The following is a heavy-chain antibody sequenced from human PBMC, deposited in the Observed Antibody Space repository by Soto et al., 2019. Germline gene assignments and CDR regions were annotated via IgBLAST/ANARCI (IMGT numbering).Heavy chain of an antibody. Sequence: PGGSLRLSCAASGFTFSSYGMHWVRQAPGKGLEWVAVIWYDGSNKYYAASVKGRFTISRDASKDSVYLQMNSLTTEDTAVYYCVRPSHPGTGAQTSADVWGQGTTVTVSS. V-gene: IGHV3-33*01. J-gene: IGHJ6*02. CDR1: GFTFSSYG. CDR3: VRPSHPGTGAQTSADV. CDR2: IWYDGSNK. D-gene: IGHD1-1*01.